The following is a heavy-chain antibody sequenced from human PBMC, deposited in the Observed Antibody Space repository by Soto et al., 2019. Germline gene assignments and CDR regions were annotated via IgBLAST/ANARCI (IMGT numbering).Heavy chain of an antibody. D-gene: IGHD2-2*01. V-gene: IGHV1-69*01. CDR2: IIPIFGTA. J-gene: IGHJ6*02. Sequence: QVQLVQSGAEVKKPGSSVKVSCKASGGTFSSYAISWVRQAPGQGLEWMGGIIPIFGTANYAQKFQGRVRITADESTSTAYMELSSLRSEDTAVYYCARSGYCSSTSCYEVGDYYYYYGMDVWGQGTTVTVSS. CDR3: ARSGYCSSTSCYEVGDYYYYYGMDV. CDR1: GGTFSSYA.